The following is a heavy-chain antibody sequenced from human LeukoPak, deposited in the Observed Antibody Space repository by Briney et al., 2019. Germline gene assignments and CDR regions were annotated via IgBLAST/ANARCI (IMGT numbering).Heavy chain of an antibody. CDR3: AKDPPGSGSYYDY. CDR1: GFTFSSYS. V-gene: IGHV3-23*01. Sequence: GGSLRLPCAASGFTFSSYSMNWVRQAPGKGLEWVSAISGSGGSTYYADSVKGRFTISRDNSKNTLYLQMNSLRAEDTAVYYCAKDPPGSGSYYDYWGQGTLVTVSS. J-gene: IGHJ4*02. D-gene: IGHD3-10*01. CDR2: ISGSGGST.